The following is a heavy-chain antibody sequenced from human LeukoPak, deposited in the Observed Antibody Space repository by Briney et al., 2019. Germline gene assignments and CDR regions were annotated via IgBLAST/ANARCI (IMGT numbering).Heavy chain of an antibody. J-gene: IGHJ4*02. CDR3: ARRATMVRGVII. V-gene: IGHV4-59*08. CDR2: IYYSGST. D-gene: IGHD3-10*01. Sequence: SETLSLTCTVSGGSISSYYWSWIRQPPGKGLEGIGYIYYSGSTNYNPSLKSRVTISVDTSKNQFSLKLNSVTAADTAVYYCARRATMVRGVIIWGQGTLVTVSS. CDR1: GGSISSYY.